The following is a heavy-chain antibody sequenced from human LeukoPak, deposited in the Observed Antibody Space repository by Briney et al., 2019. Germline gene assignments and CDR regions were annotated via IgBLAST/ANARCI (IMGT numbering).Heavy chain of an antibody. CDR1: GFTFSNYA. CDR3: AKKVVVGATSPYSDFQD. CDR2: IIAGGGKT. V-gene: IGHV3-23*01. J-gene: IGHJ1*01. Sequence: GGSLRLSCAASGFTFSNYAMSWVRQAPGKGLEWVSAIIAGGGKTYYADSVKGRFSISRDNSKNTLYLQMNSLRAEDTALYYCAKKVVVGATSPYSDFQDWGQGTLVTVSS. D-gene: IGHD1-26*01.